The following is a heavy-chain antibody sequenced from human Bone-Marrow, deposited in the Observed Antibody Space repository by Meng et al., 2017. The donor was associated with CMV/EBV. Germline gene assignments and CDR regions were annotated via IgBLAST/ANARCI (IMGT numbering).Heavy chain of an antibody. CDR1: GFTFSSYA. CDR3: AKDQGYCSSTSCYWYYYGMDV. V-gene: IGHV3-23*01. CDR2: ISGSGGST. Sequence: GGSLRLSCAASGFTFSSYAMSWVRQAPGKGLEWVSAISGSGGSTYYADSVKGRFTISRDNSKNTLYLQMNSLRAEDTAVYYCAKDQGYCSSTSCYWYYYGMDVWGQGNTVTVSS. J-gene: IGHJ6*02. D-gene: IGHD2-2*01.